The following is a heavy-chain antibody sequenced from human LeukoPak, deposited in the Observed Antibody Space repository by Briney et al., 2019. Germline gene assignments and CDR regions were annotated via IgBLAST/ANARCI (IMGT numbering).Heavy chain of an antibody. CDR2: IYTSRST. CDR1: GGSISSGSYY. Sequence: SETLSLTCTVSGGSISSGSYYWSWIRQPAGKGLEWIGRIYTSRSTNYNPSLKSRVTISVDTSKNQFSLKLSSVTAADTAVYYCARDRKWQLDYWGQGNLFTVSS. CDR3: ARDRKWQLDY. D-gene: IGHD5-12*01. J-gene: IGHJ4*02. V-gene: IGHV4-61*02.